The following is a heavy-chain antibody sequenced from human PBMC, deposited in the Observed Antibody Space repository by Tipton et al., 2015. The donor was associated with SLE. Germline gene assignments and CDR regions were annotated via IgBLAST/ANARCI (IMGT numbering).Heavy chain of an antibody. D-gene: IGHD3-10*01. V-gene: IGHV4-59*08. CDR1: GGSISSHY. J-gene: IGHJ5*02. CDR2: IYYSGST. CDR3: ASGGYGSGSHYLGGWFDP. Sequence: TLSLTCTVSGGSISSHYWSRIRQPPGKGLEWIGYIYYSGSTNYNPSLKSRVTISADTSKNQFSLKLSSVTAADTAVYYCASGGYGSGSHYLGGWFDPWGRGTLVTVSS.